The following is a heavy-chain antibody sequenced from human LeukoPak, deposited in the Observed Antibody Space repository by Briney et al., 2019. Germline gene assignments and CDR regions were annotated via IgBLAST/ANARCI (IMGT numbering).Heavy chain of an antibody. CDR2: IWYDGSNK. D-gene: IGHD6-13*01. CDR1: GFTFGSYG. Sequence: LPGGSLRLSCAASGFTFGSYGMHWVRQAPGKXXXXXXVIWYDGSNKYYADSVKGRFTISRDNSKNTLYLQMNSLRAEDTAVYYCARDLRPGIAAGLFDYWGQGTLVTVSS. CDR3: ARDLRPGIAAGLFDY. V-gene: IGHV3-33*01. J-gene: IGHJ4*02.